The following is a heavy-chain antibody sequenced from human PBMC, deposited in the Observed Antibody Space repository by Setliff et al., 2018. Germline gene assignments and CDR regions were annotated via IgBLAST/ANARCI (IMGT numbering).Heavy chain of an antibody. CDR3: SRFGLYYEAVYGGGDYYYYGMDV. CDR1: GYTFTSYG. D-gene: IGHD3-16*01. J-gene: IGHJ6*02. CDR2: ISGYNGNT. Sequence: GASVKVSCTASGYTFTSYGFSWVRQAPGQGLEWMGWISGYNGNTNYAQKVQGRVTMTTDTSTGTIYMELRSLRADDTAVYYCSRFGLYYEAVYGGGDYYYYGMDVWGQGTTVTVSS. V-gene: IGHV1-18*01.